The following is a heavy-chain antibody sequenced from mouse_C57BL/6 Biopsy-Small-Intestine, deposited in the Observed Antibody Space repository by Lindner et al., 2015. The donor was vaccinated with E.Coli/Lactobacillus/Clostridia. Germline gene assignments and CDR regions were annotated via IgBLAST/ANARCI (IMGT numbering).Heavy chain of an antibody. CDR3: TRGTRLDF. CDR1: GYAFSNSW. V-gene: IGHV1-82*01. J-gene: IGHJ2*01. CDR2: IYPGDGNT. D-gene: IGHD3-3*01. Sequence: VQLQESGPELVKPGASVKISCRASGYAFSNSWMNWIIQRPGKGLEWIGRIYPGDGNTNYNGKFKGKATLTADKSSSTAYMQLSSLTSEDSAVYFCTRGTRLDFWGQGTTLTVSS.